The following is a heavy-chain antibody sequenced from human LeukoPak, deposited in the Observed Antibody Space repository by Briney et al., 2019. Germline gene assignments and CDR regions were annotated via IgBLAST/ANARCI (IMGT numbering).Heavy chain of an antibody. CDR1: GFSFSSYG. D-gene: IGHD6-19*01. CDR3: ARQPLQWLDSPFDY. V-gene: IGHV3-30*02. J-gene: IGHJ4*02. CDR2: IRYDGSIK. Sequence: PGGSLRLSCAASGFSFSSYGMHWVRQAPGKGLEGVAFIRYDGSIKYFADSVKGRFTISRDNSRNTLYLQVNSLRVEDTAVYYCARQPLQWLDSPFDYWGQGTLVTVSS.